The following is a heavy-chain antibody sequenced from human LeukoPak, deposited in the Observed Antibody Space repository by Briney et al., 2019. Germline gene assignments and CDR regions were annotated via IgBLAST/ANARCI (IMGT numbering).Heavy chain of an antibody. D-gene: IGHD6-19*01. J-gene: IGHJ3*01. V-gene: IGHV1-2*02. CDR1: GYTFTGYY. CDR2: INPNSGGT. Sequence: ASVKVSCKASGYTFTGYYMHWVRQAPGQGLEWMGWINPNSGGTKYAQKFQGRVTMTGYTSINTAYLELARLRSDHTAVYYCARDRALAGTNLDAFDSWGQGTTVIVSS. CDR3: ARDRALAGTNLDAFDS.